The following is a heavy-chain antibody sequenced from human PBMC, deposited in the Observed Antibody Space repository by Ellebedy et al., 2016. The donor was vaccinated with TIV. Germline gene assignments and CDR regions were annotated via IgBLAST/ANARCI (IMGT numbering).Heavy chain of an antibody. CDR1: GFTLSRYW. CDR3: ARDGDGYNFDY. V-gene: IGHV3-74*01. CDR2: IKGDGSHT. D-gene: IGHD5-24*01. J-gene: IGHJ4*02. Sequence: PGGSLRLSCAASGFTLSRYWMHWLRQAPGKGLVWVSRIKGDGSHTVYADSVRGRFTISRDNARNTLYLQMDSLRAEDTAVYYCARDGDGYNFDYWGQGTLVTVSS.